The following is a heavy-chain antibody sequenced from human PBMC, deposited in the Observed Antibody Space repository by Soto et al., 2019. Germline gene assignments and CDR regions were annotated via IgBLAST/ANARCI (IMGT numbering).Heavy chain of an antibody. J-gene: IGHJ4*02. D-gene: IGHD5-12*01. Sequence: PSETLSLTCAVYGGSFSGYYWSWIRQPPGKGLEWIGEINHSGSTNYNPSLKSRVTISVDTSKNQFSLKLSSVTAADTAVYYCASRVATPFDYWGQGTLVTVSS. CDR1: GGSFSGYY. V-gene: IGHV4-34*01. CDR3: ASRVATPFDY. CDR2: INHSGST.